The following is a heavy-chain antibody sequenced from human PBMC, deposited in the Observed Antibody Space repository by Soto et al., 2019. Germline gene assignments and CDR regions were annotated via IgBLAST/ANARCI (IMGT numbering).Heavy chain of an antibody. Sequence: ASVKVSCKASGGTFSSYAISWVRQAPGQGLEWMGGIIPIFGTANYAQKFQGRVTITADESTSTAYMELSSLRSEDTAVYYCAREEATYYYDSSGRGYFDYWGQGTLVTVSS. J-gene: IGHJ4*02. CDR1: GGTFSSYA. V-gene: IGHV1-69*13. CDR3: AREEATYYYDSSGRGYFDY. D-gene: IGHD3-22*01. CDR2: IIPIFGTA.